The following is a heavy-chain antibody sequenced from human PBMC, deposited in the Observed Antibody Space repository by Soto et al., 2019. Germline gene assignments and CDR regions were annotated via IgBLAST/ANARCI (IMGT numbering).Heavy chain of an antibody. CDR3: ARISGRRHDFDV. CDR2: ITPYNGDT. CDR1: NYLFGAFG. J-gene: IGHJ3*01. Sequence: QVQLVQSGAEVKNPGASVKVSCKASNYLFGAFGISWVRQAPGQGLEWMGWITPYNGDTHYAEKFQDRVTMSADKSTTTAYMEVRSLTTHDTAVYYGARISGRRHDFDVWGEGTVVTVSS. D-gene: IGHD1-1*01. V-gene: IGHV1-18*01.